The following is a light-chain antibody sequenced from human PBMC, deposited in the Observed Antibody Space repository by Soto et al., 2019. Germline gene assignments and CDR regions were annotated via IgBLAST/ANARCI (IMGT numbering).Light chain of an antibody. CDR3: QHYHNKEYT. Sequence: DIQMTQSPSSLSTSVGDRVTITCQASQDIENYLNWYQQKPGKAPKLLIYDAANLVTGVPSRFSGRRSGTHFTFTISSLQPEDIATYYCQHYHNKEYTFAQGTRLEIK. CDR2: DAA. CDR1: QDIENY. J-gene: IGKJ2*01. V-gene: IGKV1-33*01.